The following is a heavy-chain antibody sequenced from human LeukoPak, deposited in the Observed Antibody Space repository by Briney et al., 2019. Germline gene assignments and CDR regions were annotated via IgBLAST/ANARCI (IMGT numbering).Heavy chain of an antibody. J-gene: IGHJ4*02. V-gene: IGHV4-59*11. D-gene: IGHD4-17*01. CDR2: VHYSGTA. CDR1: DGSITNHD. CDR3: ARGYGDFRVEGRYFHS. Sequence: SETLSLTCTVSDGSITNHDWSWVRQPPGKGLEFIGHVHYSGTADYNPSLKSRVTISIDTSKKHFFLKLKSVTAADTAVYYCARGYGDFRVEGRYFHSWGQGTLVTVSS.